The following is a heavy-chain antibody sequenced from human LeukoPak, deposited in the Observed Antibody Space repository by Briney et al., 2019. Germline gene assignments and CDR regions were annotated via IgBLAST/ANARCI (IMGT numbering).Heavy chain of an antibody. CDR3: ARALRTFDYTIYYYGMDV. J-gene: IGHJ6*02. D-gene: IGHD4-11*01. Sequence: SETLSLTCTVSGGSISSYYWSWIRQPPGKGLEWIWYIYYSGSTNYYPSLKRRVTISLDTSKHQFSLKLSSVTAADTAVYYCARALRTFDYTIYYYGMDVWGQGTTVTVSS. V-gene: IGHV4-59*01. CDR1: GGSISSYY. CDR2: IYYSGST.